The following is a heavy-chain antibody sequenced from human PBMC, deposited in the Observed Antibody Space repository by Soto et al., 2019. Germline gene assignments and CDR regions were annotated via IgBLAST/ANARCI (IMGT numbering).Heavy chain of an antibody. J-gene: IGHJ5*02. V-gene: IGHV4-59*01. Sequence: QVQLQESGPGLVKPSETLSLTCTVSGGSISSYYWSWIRQPPGKGLEWIGYIYYSGSTNYNPPLKSRVNISVDTSKNQFSLKLSSVTAADTAVYYCARSVVVVAATRIWFDPWGQGTLVTVSS. D-gene: IGHD2-15*01. CDR1: GGSISSYY. CDR3: ARSVVVVAATRIWFDP. CDR2: IYYSGST.